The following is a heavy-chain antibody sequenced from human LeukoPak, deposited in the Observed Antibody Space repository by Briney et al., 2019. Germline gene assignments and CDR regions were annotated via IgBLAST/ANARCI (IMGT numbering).Heavy chain of an antibody. J-gene: IGHJ5*02. V-gene: IGHV7-4-1*02. CDR1: GYTFTSYA. D-gene: IGHD2-2*01. CDR3: ARAPLPAAYNWFDP. CDR2: INTNTGNP. Sequence: ASVRVSCKASGYTFTSYAMNWVRQAPGQGLEWMGWINTNTGNPTYAQGFTGRFVFSLDTSVSTAYLQISSLKAEDTAVYYCARAPLPAAYNWFDPWGQGTLVTVSS.